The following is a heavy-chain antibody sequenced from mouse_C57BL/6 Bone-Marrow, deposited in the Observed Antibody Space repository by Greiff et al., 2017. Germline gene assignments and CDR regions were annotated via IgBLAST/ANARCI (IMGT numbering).Heavy chain of an antibody. D-gene: IGHD4-1*01. V-gene: IGHV5-16*01. CDR3: AINWDVGFAY. J-gene: IGHJ3*01. CDR2: INYDGSST. Sequence: EVMLVESEGGLVQPGSSMKLSCTASGFTFSDYYMAWVRQVPEKGLEWVANINYDGSSTYYLDSLKSRFIISRDNAKNILYLQMSSLKSEDTATYYCAINWDVGFAYWGKGTLVTVAA. CDR1: GFTFSDYY.